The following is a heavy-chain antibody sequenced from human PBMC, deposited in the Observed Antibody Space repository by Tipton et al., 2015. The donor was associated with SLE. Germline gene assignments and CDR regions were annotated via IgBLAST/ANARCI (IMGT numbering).Heavy chain of an antibody. CDR1: WDSVSSNSAA. CDR3: ARGALRYLAVAYFDY. D-gene: IGHD6-19*01. CDR2: TCYRSKWYN. Sequence: GLVKPSQTLSLTCAISWDSVSSNSAAWNWIRQSPSRGLEWLGRTCYRSKWYNDYALSVKSRITINPDTSKNQFSLQLNSVTPEDTAVYYCARGALRYLAVAYFDYWGQGTLVTVSS. J-gene: IGHJ4*02. V-gene: IGHV6-1*01.